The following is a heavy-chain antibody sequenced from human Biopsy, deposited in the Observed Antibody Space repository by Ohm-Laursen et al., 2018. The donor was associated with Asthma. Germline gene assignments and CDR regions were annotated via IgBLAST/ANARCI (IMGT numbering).Heavy chain of an antibody. V-gene: IGHV3-7*01. D-gene: IGHD3-3*02. CDR1: GFTFGDYW. Sequence: SLRLSCAAPGFTFGDYWMSWVRQVPGKGLEWVANIKHDGSKKNHVDSLKGRFTISRDNAKNSLYLQMNSLRAEDTAVYYCARTFHFWSPYHAEHYQLWGQGTLVTVSS. J-gene: IGHJ1*01. CDR3: ARTFHFWSPYHAEHYQL. CDR2: IKHDGSKK.